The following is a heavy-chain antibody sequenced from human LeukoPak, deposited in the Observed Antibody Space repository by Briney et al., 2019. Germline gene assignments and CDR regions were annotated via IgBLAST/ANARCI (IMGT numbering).Heavy chain of an antibody. V-gene: IGHV3-53*01. CDR3: ASWPGGWYGEDS. CDR2: IYGGGST. Sequence: PGGSLILSCAASGVAVSNNFVSWVRQAPGKGLEWVSVIYGGGSTYYADSVKGRFTISRDTSKNTLYLQMNSLRAEDTAVYYCASWPGGWYGEDSWGQGTLVTVSP. D-gene: IGHD6-19*01. CDR1: GVAVSNNF. J-gene: IGHJ4*02.